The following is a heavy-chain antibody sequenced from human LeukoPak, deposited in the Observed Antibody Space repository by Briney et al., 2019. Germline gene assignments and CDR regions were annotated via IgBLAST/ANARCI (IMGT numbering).Heavy chain of an antibody. CDR3: ARELGYCSGGSCYGSSDSIYYFDY. D-gene: IGHD2-15*01. V-gene: IGHV1-2*02. J-gene: IGHJ4*02. CDR2: INPNSGGT. CDR1: GYTFTGYY. Sequence: ASVKVSCRASGYTFTGYYMHWVRQAPGQGLEWMGWINPNSGGTNYAQKFQGRVTMTRDTSISTAYMKLSRLRSDDTAVYYCARELGYCSGGSCYGSSDSIYYFDYWGQGTLVTVSS.